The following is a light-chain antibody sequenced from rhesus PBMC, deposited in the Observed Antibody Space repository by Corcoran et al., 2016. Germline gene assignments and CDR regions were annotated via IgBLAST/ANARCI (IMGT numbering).Light chain of an antibody. CDR2: GAS. CDR3: QQHDSSPYS. Sequence: DIQMTQSPSSLSASVGDRVTITCRASQGISNWLAWYQQKPGKAPKLLIYGASNLETGVPSRFSGSGSGTDFTLPISSLQPEDIATYSCQQHDSSPYSFGQGTKVEIK. CDR1: QGISNW. J-gene: IGKJ2*01. V-gene: IGKV1-69*01.